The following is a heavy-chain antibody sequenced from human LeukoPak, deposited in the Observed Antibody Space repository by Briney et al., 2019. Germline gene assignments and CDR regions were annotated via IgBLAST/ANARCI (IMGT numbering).Heavy chain of an antibody. CDR1: GGSFSGYY. J-gene: IGHJ4*02. CDR3: ARVRITMVRGVNYFDY. Sequence: SETLSPTCAVYGGSFSGYYWSWIRQPPGKGLEWIGEINHSGSTNYNPSLKSRVTISVDTSKNQFSLKLSSVTAADTAVYYCARVRITMVRGVNYFDYWGQGTLVTVSS. V-gene: IGHV4-34*01. D-gene: IGHD3-10*01. CDR2: INHSGST.